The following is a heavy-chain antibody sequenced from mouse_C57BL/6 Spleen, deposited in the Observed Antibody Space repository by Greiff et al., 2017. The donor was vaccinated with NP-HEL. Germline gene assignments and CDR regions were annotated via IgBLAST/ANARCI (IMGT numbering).Heavy chain of an antibody. D-gene: IGHD2-10*02. CDR2: IDPENGDT. J-gene: IGHJ3*01. CDR1: GFNIKDDY. CDR3: TTDSIFAY. Sequence: VQLQQSGAELVRPGASVKLSCTASGFNIKDDYMHWVKQRPDQGLEWIGWIDPENGDTEYASKFQGKATITADTSSNTAYQQISSLTSEDTAVYYCTTDSIFAYWGQGTLVTVSA. V-gene: IGHV14-4*01.